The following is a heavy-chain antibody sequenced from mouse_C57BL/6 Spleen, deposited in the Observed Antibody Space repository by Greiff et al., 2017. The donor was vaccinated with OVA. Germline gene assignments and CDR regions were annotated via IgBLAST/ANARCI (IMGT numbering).Heavy chain of an antibody. CDR3: ARSNWERGWRDYFDY. CDR1: GYTFTSYW. J-gene: IGHJ2*01. V-gene: IGHV1-53*01. CDR2: INPSNGGT. D-gene: IGHD4-1*01. Sequence: QVQLKQPGTELVKPGASVKLSCKASGYTFTSYWMHWVKQRPGQGLEWIGNINPSNGGTNYNEKFKSKATLTVDKSSSTAYMQLSSLTSEDSAVYYCARSNWERGWRDYFDYWGQGTTLTVSS.